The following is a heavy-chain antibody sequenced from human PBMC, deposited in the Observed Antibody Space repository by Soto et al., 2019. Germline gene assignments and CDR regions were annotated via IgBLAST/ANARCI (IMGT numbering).Heavy chain of an antibody. CDR2: ISGGGST. CDR1: GFTVSSFY. CDR3: ARDTFGGAYDFLH. V-gene: IGHV3-66*01. J-gene: IGHJ4*02. D-gene: IGHD3-3*01. Sequence: EVQLVESGGGLVQPGGSLRLSCAASGFTVSSFYMTWVRQAPGKGLQWVAVISGGGSTYYAASVKGRFTISRDNSKNTLYLEMNSLRAEDTAVYYCARDTFGGAYDFLHGGQGTLVTVSS.